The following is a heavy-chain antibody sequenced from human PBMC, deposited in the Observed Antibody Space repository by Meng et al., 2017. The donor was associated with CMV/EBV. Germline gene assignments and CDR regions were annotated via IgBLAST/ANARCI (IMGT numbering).Heavy chain of an antibody. Sequence: GESLKISCAASGFTFSSYEMHWVRQAPGKGLEWVSYISSSGSTIYYADSVKGRFTISRDNAKNSLYLQMNSLRAEDTAVYYCAREGEVTIFGVVIYYYYGMDVWGQGTTVTVSS. CDR2: ISSSGSTI. CDR3: AREGEVTIFGVVIYYYYGMDV. V-gene: IGHV3-48*03. CDR1: GFTFSSYE. J-gene: IGHJ6*02. D-gene: IGHD3-3*01.